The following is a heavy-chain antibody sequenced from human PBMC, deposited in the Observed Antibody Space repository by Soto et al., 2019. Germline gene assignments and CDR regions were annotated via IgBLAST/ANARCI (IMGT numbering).Heavy chain of an antibody. CDR3: ANDGQYYDFWSGYLPGPGYYYYGMDV. CDR1: GFTFSSYG. D-gene: IGHD3-3*01. J-gene: IGHJ6*01. Sequence: QVQLVESGGGVVQPGRSLRLSCAASGFTFSSYGMHWVRQAPGKGLEWVAVISYDGSNKYYADSVKGRFTISRDNSKNTLYLQMNSLRAEDTAVYYCANDGQYYDFWSGYLPGPGYYYYGMDVW. CDR2: ISYDGSNK. V-gene: IGHV3-30*18.